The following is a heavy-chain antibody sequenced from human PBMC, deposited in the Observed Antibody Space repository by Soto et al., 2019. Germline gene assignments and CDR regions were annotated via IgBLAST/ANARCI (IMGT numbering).Heavy chain of an antibody. CDR1: GGSISSYY. V-gene: IGHV4-59*08. CDR3: ARSKDTAMVYFDY. J-gene: IGHJ4*02. CDR2: IYYSGST. D-gene: IGHD5-18*01. Sequence: SETLSLTCTVSGGSISSYYWSWIRQPPGKGLEWIGYIYYSGSTNYNPSLKSRGTISVDTSKNQFSLKLSSVTAADTAVYYCARSKDTAMVYFDYWGQGTLVTVSS.